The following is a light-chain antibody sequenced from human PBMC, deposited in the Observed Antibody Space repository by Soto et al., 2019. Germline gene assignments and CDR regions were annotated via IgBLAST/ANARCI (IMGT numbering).Light chain of an antibody. J-gene: IGKJ1*01. CDR1: QSISSY. CDR2: AAS. Sequence: DIQMTQSPSSLSASVGDRVTITCRASQSISSYLNWYQQKPGKAPKLLIYAASSLQSGVPSRFSGSASGTEFPLTISSLPPEDFATYYCQQRYSTLWSFGQGTKVEIK. V-gene: IGKV1-39*01. CDR3: QQRYSTLWS.